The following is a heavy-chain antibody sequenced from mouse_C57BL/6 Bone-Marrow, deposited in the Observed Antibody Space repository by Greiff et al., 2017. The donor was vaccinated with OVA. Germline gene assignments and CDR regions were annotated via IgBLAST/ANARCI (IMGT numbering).Heavy chain of an antibody. CDR2: IHPNSGST. J-gene: IGHJ3*01. CDR1: GYTFTSYW. V-gene: IGHV1-64*01. Sequence: VKLMESGAELVKPGASVKLSCKASGYTFTSYWMHWVKQRPGQGLEWIGMIHPNSGSTNYNEKFKSKATLTVDKSSSTAYMQLSSLTSEDSAVYYCARLYYYASFAYWGQGTLVTVSA. D-gene: IGHD1-1*01. CDR3: ARLYYYASFAY.